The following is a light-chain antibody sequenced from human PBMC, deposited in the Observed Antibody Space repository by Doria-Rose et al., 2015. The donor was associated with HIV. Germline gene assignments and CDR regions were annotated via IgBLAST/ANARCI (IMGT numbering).Light chain of an antibody. CDR3: QQSYSIPSIT. J-gene: IGKJ4*01. V-gene: IGKV1-39*01. CDR2: AAI. CDR1: QSISSY. Sequence: TQSPSSLSASVGDRVTITCRANQSISSYLNWYQQKPGKAPSLLIYAAISLHSGVPSRFSGSGSGTDFTLTISSLQPEDSAAYYCQQSYSIPSITFGGGTKVEIK.